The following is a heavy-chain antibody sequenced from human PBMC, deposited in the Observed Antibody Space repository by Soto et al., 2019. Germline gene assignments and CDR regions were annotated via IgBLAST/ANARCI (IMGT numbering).Heavy chain of an antibody. CDR3: ARKHIEWNLENYYYYGMDV. J-gene: IGHJ6*02. V-gene: IGHV4-31*03. CDR2: IYYSGST. CDR1: GGSISSGGYY. Sequence: KPSETLSLTCTVSGGSISSGGYYWSWIRQHPGKGLEWIGYIYYSGSTYYNPSLKSRVTISVDTSKNQFSLKLSSVTAADTAVYYCARKHIEWNLENYYYYGMDVWGQGTTVTVSS. D-gene: IGHD1-1*01.